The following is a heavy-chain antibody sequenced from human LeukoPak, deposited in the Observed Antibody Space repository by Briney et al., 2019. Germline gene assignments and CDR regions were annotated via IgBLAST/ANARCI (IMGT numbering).Heavy chain of an antibody. Sequence: GGSLRLSCAASGFTFSDYYMNWVRQAPGKGLEWVSFISSSGSTISYADSVKGRFTISRDNAKNSLFLQMNSLRAEDTAVYYCARGTRHGWELVVWGLGTLVTVSS. CDR3: ARGTRHGWELVV. V-gene: IGHV3-11*04. D-gene: IGHD1-26*01. J-gene: IGHJ4*02. CDR1: GFTFSDYY. CDR2: ISSSGSTI.